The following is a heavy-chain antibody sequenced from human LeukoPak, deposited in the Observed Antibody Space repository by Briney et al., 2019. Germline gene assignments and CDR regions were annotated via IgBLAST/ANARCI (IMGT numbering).Heavy chain of an antibody. J-gene: IGHJ4*02. CDR1: GFTVSSNY. CDR2: IYSSGST. V-gene: IGHV3-53*01. CDR3: ARGEYSYGFYYFDY. Sequence: PGGSLRLSCAASGFTVSSNYMSWVRQAPGKGLEWVSVIYSSGSTYYADSVKGRFTISRDNSKNTLYLQMNSLRAEDTAVYYCARGEYSYGFYYFDYWGQGTLVTVSS. D-gene: IGHD5-18*01.